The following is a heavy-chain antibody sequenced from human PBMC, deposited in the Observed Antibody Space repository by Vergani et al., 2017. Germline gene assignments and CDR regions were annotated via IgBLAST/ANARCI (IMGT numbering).Heavy chain of an antibody. V-gene: IGHV3-33*01. CDR3: ARGITGTPYAFDI. Sequence: QVQLVESGGGVVQPGRSLRLSCAASGFTFSSYGMHWVRQAPGKGLEWVAVIWYDGSNKYYADSVKGRFTISRDNSKNTLYLQMNSLRAEDTAVYYCARGITGTPYAFDIWGLGTMVTVSS. J-gene: IGHJ3*02. D-gene: IGHD1-20*01. CDR1: GFTFSSYG. CDR2: IWYDGSNK.